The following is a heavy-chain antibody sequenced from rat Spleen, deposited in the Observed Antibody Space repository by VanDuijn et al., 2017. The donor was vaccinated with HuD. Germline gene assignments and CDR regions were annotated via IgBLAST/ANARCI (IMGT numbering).Heavy chain of an antibody. CDR1: GFTFSNYG. V-gene: IGHV5-19*01. Sequence: EVQLVESGGDLVQPGRSLKLSCAASGFTFSNYGMHWIRQAPTKGLEWVASISPSGGTTYYRDSVKGRFTISRVNAKSTLSLQMDSLRSEDTATYYCTSHGARISRFAYWGQGTLVTVSS. CDR3: TSHGARISRFAY. D-gene: IGHD2-7*01. CDR2: ISPSGGTT. J-gene: IGHJ3*01.